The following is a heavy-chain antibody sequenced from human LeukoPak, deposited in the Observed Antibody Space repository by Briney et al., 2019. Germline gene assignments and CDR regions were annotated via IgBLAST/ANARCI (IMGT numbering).Heavy chain of an antibody. Sequence: GEPLKISCKGSGYSFTSYWIGWARQMPGKGLEWRGIIYPGDSDTRYSPSFQGQVTISAAKSIRTAYLQWSSPKASDTAMYYCASMRLWGPIDYWGQGTLVTVSS. D-gene: IGHD3-10*01. V-gene: IGHV5-51*01. CDR1: GYSFTSYW. J-gene: IGHJ4*02. CDR3: ASMRLWGPIDY. CDR2: IYPGDSDT.